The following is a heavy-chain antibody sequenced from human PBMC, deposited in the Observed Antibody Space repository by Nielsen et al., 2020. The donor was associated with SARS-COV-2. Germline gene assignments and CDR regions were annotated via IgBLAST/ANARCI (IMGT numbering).Heavy chain of an antibody. CDR2: ISYDGSNK. CDR3: AKDLALLHSSSWYGVDY. CDR1: GFTFSSYG. J-gene: IGHJ4*02. V-gene: IGHV3-30*18. D-gene: IGHD6-13*01. Sequence: GGSLRLSCAASGFTFSSYGMHWVRQAPGKGLEWVAVISYDGSNKYYADSVKGRFTISRDNSKNTLYLQMNSLRAEDTAVYYCAKDLALLHSSSWYGVDYWGQGTLVTVSS.